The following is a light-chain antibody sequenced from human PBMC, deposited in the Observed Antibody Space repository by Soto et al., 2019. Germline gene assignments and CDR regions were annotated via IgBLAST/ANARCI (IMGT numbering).Light chain of an antibody. V-gene: IGKV3-20*01. CDR2: GAS. J-gene: IGKJ2*01. Sequence: EIVLTQSPGTLSLSPGERATLSCRASQSVGSNYLAWYQQKPGQAPRLLIYGASSRATGIPVRFSGSGSGTDFTLTISRLEPEDFAVYYCQQYGSSPLYTFGQGTVLEIK. CDR3: QQYGSSPLYT. CDR1: QSVGSNY.